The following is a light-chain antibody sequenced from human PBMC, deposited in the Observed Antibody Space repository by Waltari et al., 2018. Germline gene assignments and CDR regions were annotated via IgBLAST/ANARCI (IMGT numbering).Light chain of an antibody. CDR1: QNIRTY. CDR2: GAS. V-gene: IGKV1-39*01. Sequence: DIQMTQSPSSLSASIGDTITVTCRASQNIRTYLNWDQQKPAKAPKLLILGASSLPRGVPSRFTGSASRTEFTLTITNLQPDDFATYFCQQSFSTPWTFGQGTTV. CDR3: QQSFSTPWT. J-gene: IGKJ1*01.